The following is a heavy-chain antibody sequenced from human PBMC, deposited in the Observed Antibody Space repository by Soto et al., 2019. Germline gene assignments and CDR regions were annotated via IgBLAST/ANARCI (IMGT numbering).Heavy chain of an antibody. Sequence: SETLSLTCTVSGGSISSSSYYWVWIRQPPGKGLEWIGSIYYSGSTYYNPSLKSRVTISVDTSKNQFSLKLSFLTAEHTAVVYCARHVRPRDPVFRYFAWSTEYGMDVWGQGTTVTVSS. V-gene: IGHV4-39*01. D-gene: IGHD3-9*01. CDR1: GGSISSSSYY. CDR2: IYYSGST. CDR3: ARHVRPRDPVFRYFAWSTEYGMDV. J-gene: IGHJ6*02.